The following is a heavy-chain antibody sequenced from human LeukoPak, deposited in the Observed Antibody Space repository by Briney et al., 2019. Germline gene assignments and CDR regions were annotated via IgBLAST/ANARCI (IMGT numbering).Heavy chain of an antibody. CDR2: HSHSGSA. J-gene: IGHJ4*02. CDR1: GASINSDTYY. D-gene: IGHD1/OR15-1a*01. V-gene: IGHV4-39*07. Sequence: TSETLSLTCTVSGASINSDTYYWGWICQPPGKGLEWIGTHSHSGSAYYNPSLRSRITMSLDTSENQLSLKLYSVTAADTAIYYCARYQTGTMFAVWGQGTLVTISS. CDR3: ARYQTGTMFAV.